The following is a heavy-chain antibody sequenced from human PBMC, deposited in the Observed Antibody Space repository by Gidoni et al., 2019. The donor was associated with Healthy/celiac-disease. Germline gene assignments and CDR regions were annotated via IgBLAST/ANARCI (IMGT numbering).Heavy chain of an antibody. Sequence: QLQLQESGPGLVTPSETLSLTCTVSGGSISSSSYYWGWIRQPPGKGLEWIGSIYYSGSTYYNPSLKSRVTISVDTSKNQFSLKLSSVTAADTAVYYCARQKDIVATIDYWGQGTLVTVSS. V-gene: IGHV4-39*01. CDR2: IYYSGST. D-gene: IGHD5-12*01. CDR3: ARQKDIVATIDY. J-gene: IGHJ4*02. CDR1: GGSISSSSYY.